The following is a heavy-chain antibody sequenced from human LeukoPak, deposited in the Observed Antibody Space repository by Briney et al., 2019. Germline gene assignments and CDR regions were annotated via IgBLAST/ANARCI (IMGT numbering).Heavy chain of an antibody. J-gene: IGHJ4*02. CDR3: ARSYYDSSGYSTFDY. CDR2: ISSSSSYI. Sequence: GGSLRLSCAASGFTFSSYSMNWVRQAPGKGLEWVSFISSSSSYIYYADSVKGRFTISRDNAENSLFLQMNSLGAEDTAVYYCARSYYDSSGYSTFDYWGQGTLVTVSS. V-gene: IGHV3-21*01. CDR1: GFTFSSYS. D-gene: IGHD3-22*01.